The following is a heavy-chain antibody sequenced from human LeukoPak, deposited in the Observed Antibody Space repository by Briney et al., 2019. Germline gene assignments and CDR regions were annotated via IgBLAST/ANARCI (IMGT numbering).Heavy chain of an antibody. CDR2: ISSSSSYI. Sequence: GGSLRLSCAASGFTFTTYSMNWVRQAPGKGLEWVSSISSSSSYIYYADSVKGRFTISRDSSKNTLYLQMNSLRAEDTAVYYCTGYTHKGVWGQGTTVTVSS. V-gene: IGHV3-21*01. CDR1: GFTFTTYS. CDR3: TGYTHKGV. J-gene: IGHJ6*02.